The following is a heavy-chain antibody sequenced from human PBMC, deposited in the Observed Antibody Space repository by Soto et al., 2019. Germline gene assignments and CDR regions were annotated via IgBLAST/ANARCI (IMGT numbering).Heavy chain of an antibody. CDR1: GFTFSSYS. CDR2: ISSSSSYI. D-gene: IGHD3-10*01. Sequence: EVQLVESGGGLVKPGGSLRLSCAASGFTFSSYSMNWVRQAPGKGLEWVSSISSSSSYIYYADSVKGRFTISRDNAKNSLYLRMNSLRAEDTDVYYCGRGVYGSGSYSYYYGMDVWGQGTTVTVSS. V-gene: IGHV3-21*01. CDR3: GRGVYGSGSYSYYYGMDV. J-gene: IGHJ6*02.